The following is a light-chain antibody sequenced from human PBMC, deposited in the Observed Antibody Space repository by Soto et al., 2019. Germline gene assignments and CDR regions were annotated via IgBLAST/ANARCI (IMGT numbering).Light chain of an antibody. CDR1: QSISSW. J-gene: IGKJ1*01. V-gene: IGKV1-5*03. Sequence: DIQMTQSPSTLSALVGDRVTITCRASQSISSWLAWHQQKPGVAPKLLINKASTLESGVPSRFSGSGSGTEVTPTITSLQPDDFANYYYQQYNSYSTFGQGTKVEI. CDR3: QQYNSYST. CDR2: KAS.